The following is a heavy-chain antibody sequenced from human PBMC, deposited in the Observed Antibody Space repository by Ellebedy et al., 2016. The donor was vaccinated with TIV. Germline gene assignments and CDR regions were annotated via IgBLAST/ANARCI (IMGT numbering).Heavy chain of an antibody. V-gene: IGHV1-2*02. Sequence: ASVKVSXXASGYTFTGYYMHWVRQAPGQGLEWMGWINPNSGGTNYAQKFQGRVTMTRDTSISTAYMELSRLRSDDTAVYYWARVTPRILAAAGKLAYYYYGMDVWGQGTTVTVSS. CDR3: ARVTPRILAAAGKLAYYYYGMDV. J-gene: IGHJ6*02. CDR2: INPNSGGT. CDR1: GYTFTGYY. D-gene: IGHD6-13*01.